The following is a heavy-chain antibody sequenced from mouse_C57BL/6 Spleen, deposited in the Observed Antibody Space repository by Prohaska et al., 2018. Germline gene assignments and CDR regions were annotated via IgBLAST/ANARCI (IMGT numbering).Heavy chain of an antibody. V-gene: IGHV1-22*01. CDR2: INPNNGGT. CDR1: FTDYN. D-gene: IGHD2-3*01. Sequence: FTDYNMHWVKQSHGKSLEWIGYINPNNGGTSYNQKFKGKATLTVNKSSSTAYMELRSLTSEDSAVYYCAREDGYYGYFDVWGTGTTVTVSS. J-gene: IGHJ1*03. CDR3: AREDGYYGYFDV.